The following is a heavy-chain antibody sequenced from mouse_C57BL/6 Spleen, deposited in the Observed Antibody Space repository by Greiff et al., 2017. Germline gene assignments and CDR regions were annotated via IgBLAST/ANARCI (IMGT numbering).Heavy chain of an antibody. J-gene: IGHJ1*03. Sequence: EVQGVESGAGLVKPGGSLKLSCAASGFTFSSYAMSWVRQTPEKRLEWVAYISSGGDYIYYADTVKGRFTISRDNARNTLYRQMSRLKSEDTAMYYCTRDEDYYGSSPFWYCDVWGTGTTVTVSS. V-gene: IGHV5-9-1*02. CDR2: ISSGGDYI. D-gene: IGHD1-1*01. CDR3: TRDEDYYGSSPFWYCDV. CDR1: GFTFSSYA.